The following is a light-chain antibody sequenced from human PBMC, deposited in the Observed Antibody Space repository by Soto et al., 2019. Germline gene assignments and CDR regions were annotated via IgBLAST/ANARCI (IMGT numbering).Light chain of an antibody. V-gene: IGLV1-51*01. Sequence: QSVLTQPPSVSAAPGQKVTISCSGTTSNVANNFVSWYQQFPGKAPKLLIYDDIRRPSGIPDRFSASKSGTSATLGITGLQTGDEADDYCGSWDSSLTANVFGTGTKVTVL. CDR3: GSWDSSLTANV. CDR1: TSNVANNF. CDR2: DDI. J-gene: IGLJ1*01.